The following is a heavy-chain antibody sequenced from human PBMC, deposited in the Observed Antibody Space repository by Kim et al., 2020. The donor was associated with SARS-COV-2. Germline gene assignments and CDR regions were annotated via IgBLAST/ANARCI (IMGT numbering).Heavy chain of an antibody. J-gene: IGHJ4*02. CDR2: IYSGGST. V-gene: IGHV3-53*01. CDR3: ARDRVEGSWYYFDY. D-gene: IGHD6-13*01. CDR1: GFTVSSNY. Sequence: GGSLRLSCAASGFTVSSNYMSWVRQAPGKGLEWVSVIYSGGSTYYADSVKGRFTISRDNSKNKLYLQMNSLRAEDTAVYYCARDRVEGSWYYFDYWGQGTLVTVSS.